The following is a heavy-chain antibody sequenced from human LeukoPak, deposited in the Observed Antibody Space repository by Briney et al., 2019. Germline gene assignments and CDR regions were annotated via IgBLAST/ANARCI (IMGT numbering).Heavy chain of an antibody. D-gene: IGHD1-26*01. Sequence: GGSLRLACAASGLTVGSDHMSWVRQAPGKGLEWVSVTYSGGSAYYADSVKGRFTISRDNANNMVYLQMNSLRGEDTAVYYCARVWEISFDDCGQAILVTVSS. CDR1: GLTVGSDH. J-gene: IGHJ4*01. CDR3: ARVWEISFDD. V-gene: IGHV3-53*01. CDR2: TYSGGSA.